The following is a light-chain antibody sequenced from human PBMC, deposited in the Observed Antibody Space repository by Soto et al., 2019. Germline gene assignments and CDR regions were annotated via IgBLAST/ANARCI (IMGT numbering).Light chain of an antibody. CDR3: QQYGNTSLYT. V-gene: IGKV3-20*01. CDR1: QSLNSNY. J-gene: IGKJ2*01. CDR2: GAS. Sequence: EIVLTQSPGTLSLSPGERATLSCRASQSLNSNYLGWYQQKPGLAPRLLIYGASNRAAGIPDRFSGSGSGTDFTLTISNLEPEDFAVYYCQQYGNTSLYTFGQGTNLEIK.